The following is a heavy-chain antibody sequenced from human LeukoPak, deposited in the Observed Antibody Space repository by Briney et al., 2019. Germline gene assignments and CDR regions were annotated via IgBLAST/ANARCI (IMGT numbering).Heavy chain of an antibody. CDR1: GFTFSDYY. V-gene: IGHV3-11*06. Sequence: GGSLRLSCAASGFTFSDYYMSWIRQAPGKGLEWVSYISSSSSYTNYADSVKGRFTISRDNVKNSLYLQMNSLRAEDTAVYYCARLVVGYSFPAGFDYWGQGTLVTVSS. CDR2: ISSSSSYT. D-gene: IGHD5-18*01. J-gene: IGHJ4*02. CDR3: ARLVVGYSFPAGFDY.